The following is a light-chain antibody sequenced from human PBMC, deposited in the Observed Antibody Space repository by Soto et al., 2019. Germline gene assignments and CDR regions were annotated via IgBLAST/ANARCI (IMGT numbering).Light chain of an antibody. Sequence: EIVLTQSPGTLSLSPGERATLSCRSSQSVRSSYLAWYQQKPGQAPRLLIYGASTRATGIPDRFSGSGSGTDFTLTISRLEPEDFAVYYCQQYGSSPWTFDQGTKVEIK. CDR3: QQYGSSPWT. CDR1: QSVRSSY. CDR2: GAS. V-gene: IGKV3-20*01. J-gene: IGKJ1*01.